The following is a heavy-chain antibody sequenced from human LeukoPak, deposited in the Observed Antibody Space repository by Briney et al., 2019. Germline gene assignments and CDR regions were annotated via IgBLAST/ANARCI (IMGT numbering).Heavy chain of an antibody. CDR3: ARGIDYSNYYYGMDV. J-gene: IGHJ6*02. V-gene: IGHV4-39*07. Sequence: SETLSLTCTVSGGSISSSSYYWGWIRQPPGKGLEWIGYIYHSGSTYYNPSLKSRVTISVDRSKNQFSLKLSSVTAADTAVYYCARGIDYSNYYYGMDVWGQGTTVTVSS. CDR2: IYHSGST. D-gene: IGHD4-11*01. CDR1: GGSISSSSYY.